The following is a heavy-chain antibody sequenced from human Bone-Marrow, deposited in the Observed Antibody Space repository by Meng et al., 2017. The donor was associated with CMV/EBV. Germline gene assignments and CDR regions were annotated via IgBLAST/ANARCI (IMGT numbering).Heavy chain of an antibody. CDR3: ARVAYDFWSGYYRAYYYYGMDV. D-gene: IGHD3-3*01. CDR1: GYTFTSYG. Sequence: ASVKVSCKASGYTFTSYGISWVRQAPGQGLEWMGWISAYNGNTNYAQKLQGRVTMTTDTSTSTAYMELRSLRSGDTAVYYCARVAYDFWSGYYRAYYYYGMDVWGQGTTVTVSS. CDR2: ISAYNGNT. V-gene: IGHV1-18*01. J-gene: IGHJ6*02.